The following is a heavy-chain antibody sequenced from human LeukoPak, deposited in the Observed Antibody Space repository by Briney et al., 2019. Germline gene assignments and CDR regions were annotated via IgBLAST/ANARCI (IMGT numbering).Heavy chain of an antibody. CDR1: GYTFTTYW. CDR3: ARHAKAYGSSCDY. Sequence: GESLKISCKGSGYTFTTYWISWVRQMPGKGLEWMGRIDPSDSYTNYSPSFQGHVTISADKSFSTAYLQWTSLKASDTAMYYCARHAKAYGSSCDYWGQGTLVTVSS. V-gene: IGHV5-10-1*01. D-gene: IGHD6-13*01. CDR2: IDPSDSYT. J-gene: IGHJ4*02.